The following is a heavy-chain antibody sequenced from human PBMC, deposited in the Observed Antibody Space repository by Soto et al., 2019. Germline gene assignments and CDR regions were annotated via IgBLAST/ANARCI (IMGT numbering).Heavy chain of an antibody. V-gene: IGHV3-7*05. CDR3: ARDVSPGTSTLYLDAFDI. J-gene: IGHJ3*02. Sequence: EAQLVESGGGLVQPGGSLRLSCEASGFSLGSYWMTWVRQAPGKGLEWVANIKKDGSRTSYLESVRGRFTISRDNVGNSLSLQMDSLRAEDTGLYFCARDVSPGTSTLYLDAFDIWGQGTMVTVSS. CDR1: GFSLGSYW. D-gene: IGHD2-8*01. CDR2: IKKDGSRT.